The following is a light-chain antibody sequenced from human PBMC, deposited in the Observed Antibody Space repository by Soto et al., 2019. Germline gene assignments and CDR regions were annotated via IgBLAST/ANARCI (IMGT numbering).Light chain of an antibody. Sequence: DIQMTQSPASLSASFGDRVTITCRASQSISSYLNWYQQKPGKAPKLLIYAASSLQSGVPSRFSGSGSGTDFTLTISSLQTEDFATYYCQQSYSTPRTFGQGTKVDIK. V-gene: IGKV1-39*01. CDR2: AAS. CDR3: QQSYSTPRT. CDR1: QSISSY. J-gene: IGKJ1*01.